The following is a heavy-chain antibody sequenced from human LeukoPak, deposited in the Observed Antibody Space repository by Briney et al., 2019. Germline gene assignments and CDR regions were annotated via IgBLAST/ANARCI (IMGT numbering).Heavy chain of an antibody. J-gene: IGHJ3*02. D-gene: IGHD5-24*01. CDR3: ARHGVEGYNGAFHI. CDR2: IYPGDSDS. CDR1: GHIFTNYW. V-gene: IGHV5-51*01. Sequence: ESLEISCKASGHIFTNYWIAWVPQMPGKGLEWMGIIYPGDSDSRYSPSFQGHVTISADKSISTAYLQWSSLKASDTAMYYCARHGVEGYNGAFHIWGQGTMVTVSS.